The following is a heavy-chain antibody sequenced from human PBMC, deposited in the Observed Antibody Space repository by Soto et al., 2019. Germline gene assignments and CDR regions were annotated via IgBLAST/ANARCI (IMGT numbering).Heavy chain of an antibody. CDR3: ARGIRDSSGWDFDY. V-gene: IGHV1-69*06. CDR1: GGTFSSDA. D-gene: IGHD6-19*01. CDR2: IIPMFGSP. Sequence: QAQLEQSGAEVKKPGSSVKVSCKASGGTFSSDAISWVRQAPGQGLEWMGAIIPMFGSPNDAQKFQGRVAITADKLTSTVYLELSSLTSDDTAMYYCARGIRDSSGWDFDYWVQGTLVTVSS. J-gene: IGHJ4*02.